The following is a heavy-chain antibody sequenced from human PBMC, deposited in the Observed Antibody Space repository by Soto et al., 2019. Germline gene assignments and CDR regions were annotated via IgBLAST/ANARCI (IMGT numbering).Heavy chain of an antibody. CDR1: GYTFTSYA. V-gene: IGHV1-3*01. J-gene: IGHJ6*02. CDR2: INAGNGNT. CDR3: ARLGYCSGGSCYPLDYYYGMDV. D-gene: IGHD2-15*01. Sequence: ASVKVSCKASGYTFTSYAMHWVRQAPGQRLEWMGWINAGNGNTKYSQKFQGRVTITRDTSASTAYMELSSLRSEDTAVHYCARLGYCSGGSCYPLDYYYGMDVWGQGTTVTVSS.